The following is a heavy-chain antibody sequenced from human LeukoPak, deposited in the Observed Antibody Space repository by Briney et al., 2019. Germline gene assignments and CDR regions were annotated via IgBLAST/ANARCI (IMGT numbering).Heavy chain of an antibody. V-gene: IGHV6-1*01. Sequence: SQTLSLTCDISGESVSSNNAAWNWIRQSPSRGLEWLGRTYYRSRWYNDYAVSLRSRMTINADTSKNHFSLQLNSVTPEDTAVYYCARSGGTASGKYERATLDYWGQGTLVTVSS. CDR2: TYYRSRWYN. CDR1: GESVSSNNAA. D-gene: IGHD1-26*01. CDR3: ARSGGTASGKYERATLDY. J-gene: IGHJ4*02.